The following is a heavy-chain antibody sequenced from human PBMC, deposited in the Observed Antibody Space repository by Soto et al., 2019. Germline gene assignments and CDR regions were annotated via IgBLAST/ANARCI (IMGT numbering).Heavy chain of an antibody. J-gene: IGHJ6*02. Sequence: SETLSLTCTVSGGSISSSSYYWGWIRQPPGKGLEWIGSIYYSGSTYYNPSLKSRVTISVDTSKNQFSLKLSSVTAAETAVYYCARRGMSAGYYYGMAVWGQGTTVTVSS. CDR3: ARRGMSAGYYYGMAV. CDR2: IYYSGST. CDR1: GGSISSSSYY. V-gene: IGHV4-39*01.